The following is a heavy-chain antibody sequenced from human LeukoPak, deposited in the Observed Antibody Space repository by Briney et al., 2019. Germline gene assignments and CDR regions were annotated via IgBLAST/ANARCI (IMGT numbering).Heavy chain of an antibody. V-gene: IGHV3-30*03. Sequence: PGGSLRLSCAASGFTFSSYWMSWVRQAPGKGLEWVAVISYDGSNKYYADSVKGRFTISRDNSKNTLYLQMNSLRAEDTAVYYCAILTGTTVFDYWGQGTLVTVSS. J-gene: IGHJ4*02. CDR3: AILTGTTVFDY. CDR1: GFTFSSYW. CDR2: ISYDGSNK. D-gene: IGHD1-7*01.